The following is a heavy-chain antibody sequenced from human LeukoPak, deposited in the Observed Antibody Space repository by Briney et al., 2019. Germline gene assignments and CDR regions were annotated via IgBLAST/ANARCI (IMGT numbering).Heavy chain of an antibody. J-gene: IGHJ4*02. CDR2: MSGTDTTR. V-gene: IGHV3-48*03. D-gene: IGHD3-22*01. Sequence: PGGSLRLSCVASGFAFSAYEMNWVRQAPGKGLEWVAYMSGTDTTRYYADSVRGRFTISRDNAKNSLYLQMSSLRVEDTALYYCTTLGYHLDSWGQGTRATVSS. CDR1: GFAFSAYE. CDR3: TTLGYHLDS.